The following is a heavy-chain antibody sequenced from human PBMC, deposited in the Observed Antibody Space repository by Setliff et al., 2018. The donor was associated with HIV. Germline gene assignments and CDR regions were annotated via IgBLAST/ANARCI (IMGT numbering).Heavy chain of an antibody. V-gene: IGHV3-7*01. J-gene: IGHJ4*02. CDR2: ISPEGNKK. Sequence: PGGSLRLSCAASGFTFSNYCMYWVRQAPGKGLEWVGNISPEGNKKYYVDSVKGRFTISRDNAQNSLYLQMNSLGAEDTAVYYCTRHYGSGTYCLAYWGQGTLVTVSS. D-gene: IGHD3-10*01. CDR1: GFTFSNYC. CDR3: TRHYGSGTYCLAY.